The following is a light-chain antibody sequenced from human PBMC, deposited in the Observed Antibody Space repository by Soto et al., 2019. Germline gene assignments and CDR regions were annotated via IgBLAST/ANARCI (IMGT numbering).Light chain of an antibody. CDR1: SSNIGRDA. CDR2: SNN. J-gene: IGLJ1*01. Sequence: QSVLTQPPSASGTPGQRVTISCSGGSSNIGRDAVSWYQHFPGTAPKVLIYSNNQRPSGVPDRFSGSKSGTSASLAISGLQSEDEADYYCNSYVAGSNVFGTGTKLTVL. CDR3: NSYVAGSNV. V-gene: IGLV1-44*01.